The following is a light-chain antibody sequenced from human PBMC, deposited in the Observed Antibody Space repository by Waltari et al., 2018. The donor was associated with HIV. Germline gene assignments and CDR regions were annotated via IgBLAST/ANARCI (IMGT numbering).Light chain of an antibody. CDR1: ANIATY. CDR2: GAS. CDR3: QQSYITPCA. V-gene: IGKV1-39*01. J-gene: IGKJ2*01. Sequence: DIQLTQSPSSLSASVGDTVTITCRARANIATYLNWYHHKSGAAPKLLIYGASSLQNAVPSRFSGSGFGTHFSLTITSLQADDFGTYYCQQSYITPCAFGQGTKLEV.